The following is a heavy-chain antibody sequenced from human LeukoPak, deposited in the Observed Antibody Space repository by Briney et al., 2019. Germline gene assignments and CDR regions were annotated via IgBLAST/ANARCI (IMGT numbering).Heavy chain of an antibody. V-gene: IGHV3-23*01. J-gene: IGHJ6*02. D-gene: IGHD5-18*01. CDR3: ARTVSYGQLYYYYGMDV. CDR1: EFTFSNYA. CDR2: ISGGGGST. Sequence: GGSLRLSCAASEFTFSNYAMNWVRQAPGKGLEWVSGISGGGGSTYYADSVKGRFTISRDNAKNTLYLQMNSLRAEDTAVYYCARTVSYGQLYYYYGMDVWGQGTTVTVSS.